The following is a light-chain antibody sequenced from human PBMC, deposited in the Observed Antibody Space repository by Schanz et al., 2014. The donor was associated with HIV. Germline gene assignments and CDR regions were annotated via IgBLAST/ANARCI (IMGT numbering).Light chain of an antibody. Sequence: QSALTQPPSASGSPGQSVTISCTGTSSDVGGYNYVSWYQQHPGKAPKLMIYEGSKRPSGVSNRFSGSKSGNTASLTISGLQAEDEADYYCCSYTTTSTYVFGAGTKLTVL. CDR1: SSDVGGYNY. CDR3: CSYTTTSTYV. J-gene: IGLJ1*01. CDR2: EGS. V-gene: IGLV2-14*01.